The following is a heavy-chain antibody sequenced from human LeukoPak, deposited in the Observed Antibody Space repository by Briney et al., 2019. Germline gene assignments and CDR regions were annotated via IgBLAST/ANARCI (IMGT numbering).Heavy chain of an antibody. V-gene: IGHV4-59*08. D-gene: IGHD6-6*01. Sequence: SETLSLTCSVSGGSISSLYWSWIRQPPGKGLEWIGYIYYTGSTNYNPSLKSRVTMFVDMSKTQFSLRLSSGTAADTAVYYCARHRAYSSSSPFDYWGQGTLVTVSS. CDR1: GGSISSLY. CDR3: ARHRAYSSSSPFDY. J-gene: IGHJ4*02. CDR2: IYYTGST.